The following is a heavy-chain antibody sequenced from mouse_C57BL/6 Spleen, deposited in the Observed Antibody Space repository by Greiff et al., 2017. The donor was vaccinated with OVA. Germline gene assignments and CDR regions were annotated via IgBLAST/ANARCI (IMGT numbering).Heavy chain of an antibody. Sequence: QVQLQQSGPELVKPGASVKISCKASGYAFSSSWMNWVKQRPGKGLEWIGRIYPGDGDTNYNGKFKGKATLTADKSSSTAYMQLSSLTSEDSAVYFCARSSTGAYFDYWGQGTTLTVSS. V-gene: IGHV1-82*01. D-gene: IGHD4-1*02. CDR2: IYPGDGDT. CDR3: ARSSTGAYFDY. J-gene: IGHJ2*01. CDR1: GYAFSSSW.